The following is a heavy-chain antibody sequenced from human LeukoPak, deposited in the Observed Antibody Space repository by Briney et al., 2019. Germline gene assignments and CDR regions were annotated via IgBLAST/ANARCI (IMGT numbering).Heavy chain of an antibody. V-gene: IGHV3-30*02. Sequence: GGSLRLSCAASGFTFSSYGMHWVRQAPGKGLEWVAFIRYDGSNKYYADSVKGRFTISRDNSKNSLYLQMNSLRAEDMALYYCAKGTSGSYREFDYWGQGTLVTVSS. D-gene: IGHD1-26*01. CDR2: IRYDGSNK. J-gene: IGHJ4*02. CDR3: AKGTSGSYREFDY. CDR1: GFTFSSYG.